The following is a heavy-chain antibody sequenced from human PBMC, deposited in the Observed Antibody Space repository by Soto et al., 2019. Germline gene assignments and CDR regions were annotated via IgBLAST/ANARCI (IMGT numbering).Heavy chain of an antibody. J-gene: IGHJ5*02. CDR3: ARGLDYTGLWFDP. CDR2: IIPILGIA. V-gene: IGHV1-69*02. Sequence: ASVKVSCKASGGTFSSYTICWVRQAPGQGLEWMGRIIPILGIANYAQKFQGRVTITADKSTSTAYMELSSLRSEDTAVYYCARGLDYTGLWFDPWGQGTLVTSPQ. CDR1: GGTFSSYT. D-gene: IGHD4-4*01.